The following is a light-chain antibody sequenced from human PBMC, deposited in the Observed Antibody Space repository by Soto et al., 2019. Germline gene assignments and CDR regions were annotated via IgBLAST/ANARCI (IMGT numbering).Light chain of an antibody. Sequence: DIQMTQSPSSLSASVGDRVTITCRASQSITYYLNWYQQRPGEAPKLLIYSVAMLQNGVRSRFSGGGSETDFTLTISSLQPEDFATYCCQQSYSAPFTFGPGTRVDIK. CDR3: QQSYSAPFT. V-gene: IGKV1-39*01. CDR1: QSITYY. J-gene: IGKJ3*01. CDR2: SVA.